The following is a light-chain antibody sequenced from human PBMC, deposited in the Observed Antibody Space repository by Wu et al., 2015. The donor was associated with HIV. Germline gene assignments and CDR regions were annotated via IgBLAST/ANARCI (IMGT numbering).Light chain of an antibody. CDR2: GAS. CDR3: QHFDTSPSLT. CDR1: QSVSTNY. V-gene: IGKV3-20*01. Sequence: EIVLTQSPGTLSLSPGERATLSCRASQSVSTNYLAWYQQRPGQSPRLLIYGASSRATGIPDRFSGSGSGTVFTLTISRLEPEDFAVYYCQHFDTSPSLTFGGGDQGGDQT. J-gene: IGKJ4*01.